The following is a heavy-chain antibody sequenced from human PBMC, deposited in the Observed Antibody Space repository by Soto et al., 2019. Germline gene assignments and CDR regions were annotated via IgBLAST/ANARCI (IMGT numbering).Heavy chain of an antibody. CDR3: AITYGL. D-gene: IGHD4-17*01. V-gene: IGHV3-53*02. Sequence: EVQLVETGGGLIQPGESLRLSCAASGFIVSSTLMGWARQAPGKGLEWVSVVYGGGDTYYPDSVRGRFTISRDNSKTTRYLLRNSLRDKHTAFDYCAITYGLGGQGALVIVSS. CDR1: GFIVSSTL. J-gene: IGHJ1*01. CDR2: VYGGGDT.